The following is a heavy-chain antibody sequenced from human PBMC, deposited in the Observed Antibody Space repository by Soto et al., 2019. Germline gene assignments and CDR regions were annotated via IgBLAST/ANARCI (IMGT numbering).Heavy chain of an antibody. Sequence: QVQLVQSGAEVKKPGASVKVSCKASGYTSTSYDINWVRQATGQGLEWMGWMNPNSGNTGYAQKFQGRVTMTRNTAISTAYMELSSLRSEDTAVYCCARRGYSSSWYYYYYYGMDVWGQGTTVTVSS. J-gene: IGHJ6*02. CDR1: GYTSTSYD. CDR3: ARRGYSSSWYYYYYYGMDV. V-gene: IGHV1-8*01. D-gene: IGHD6-13*01. CDR2: MNPNSGNT.